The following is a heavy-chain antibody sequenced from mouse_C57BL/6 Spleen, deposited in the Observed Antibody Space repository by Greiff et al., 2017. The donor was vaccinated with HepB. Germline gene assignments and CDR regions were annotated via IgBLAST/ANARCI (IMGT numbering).Heavy chain of an antibody. D-gene: IGHD2-2*01. CDR2: INPNNGGT. J-gene: IGHJ1*03. Sequence: VQLQQSGPELVKPGASVKISCKASGYTFTDYYMNWVKQSHGKSLEWIGDINPNNGGTSYNQKFKGKATLTVDKSSSTAYMELRSLTSEDSAVYYCARSRGYDVDWYFDVWGTGTTVTVSS. V-gene: IGHV1-26*01. CDR3: ARSRGYDVDWYFDV. CDR1: GYTFTDYY.